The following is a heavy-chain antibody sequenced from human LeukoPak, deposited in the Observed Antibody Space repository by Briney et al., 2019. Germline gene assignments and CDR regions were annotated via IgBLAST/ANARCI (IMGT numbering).Heavy chain of an antibody. CDR3: ARSVDTAMVMPFDY. Sequence: SETLSLTCTVSGGSISSSSYYWGWIRQPPGKGLEWIGSIYYSGSTYYNPSLKSRVTISVDTSKNQFSLKLSSVTAADTAVYYCARSVDTAMVMPFDYWGQGTLVTASP. CDR1: GGSISSSSYY. CDR2: IYYSGST. J-gene: IGHJ4*02. D-gene: IGHD5-18*01. V-gene: IGHV4-39*01.